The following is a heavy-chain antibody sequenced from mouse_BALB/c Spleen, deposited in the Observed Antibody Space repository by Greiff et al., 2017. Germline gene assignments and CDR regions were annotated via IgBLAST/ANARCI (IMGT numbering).Heavy chain of an antibody. CDR1: GFTFSSYG. Sequence: EVQVVESGGDLVKPGGSLKLSCAASGFTFSSYGMSWVRQTPDKRLEWVATISSGGSYTYYPDSVKGRFTISRDNAKNTLYLQMSSLKSEDTAIYYCARQDYYGPFAYWGQGTLVTVSA. CDR2: ISSGGSYT. J-gene: IGHJ3*01. D-gene: IGHD1-1*01. V-gene: IGHV5-6*01. CDR3: ARQDYYGPFAY.